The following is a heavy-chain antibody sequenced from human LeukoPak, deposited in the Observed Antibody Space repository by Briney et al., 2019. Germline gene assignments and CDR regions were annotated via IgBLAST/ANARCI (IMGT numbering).Heavy chain of an antibody. CDR3: ARTNYYYYMDV. CDR2: IYYSGST. CDR1: GGSISSSSYY. Sequence: PSVTLSLTCTVSGGSISSSSYYWGWIRQPPGKGLEWIGSIYYSGSTYYNPSLKSRVTISVDTSKNQFSLKLSSVTAADTAVYYCARTNYYYYMDVWGKGTTVTVSS. J-gene: IGHJ6*03. V-gene: IGHV4-39*01.